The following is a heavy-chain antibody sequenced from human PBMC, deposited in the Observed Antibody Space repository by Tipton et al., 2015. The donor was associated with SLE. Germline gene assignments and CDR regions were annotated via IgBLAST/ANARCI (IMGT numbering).Heavy chain of an antibody. CDR3: AREKSGHGYFDS. D-gene: IGHD5-12*01. CDR2: IYASGST. J-gene: IGHJ4*02. Sequence: TLSLTCTVSGGSITNDNHYWSWIRQPAGKGLEWIGRIYASGSTNYNPSLKSRLTISVDTSKNQFSLRLISVTAADTAVYYCAREKSGHGYFDSWGQGSLVTVSS. V-gene: IGHV4-61*02. CDR1: GGSITNDNHY.